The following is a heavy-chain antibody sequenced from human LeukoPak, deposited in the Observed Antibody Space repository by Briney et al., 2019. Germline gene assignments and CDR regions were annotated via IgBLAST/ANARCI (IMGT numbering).Heavy chain of an antibody. J-gene: IGHJ5*02. CDR3: TGESAARAIAVPDH. CDR2: IKQDGNEK. V-gene: IGHV3-7*01. D-gene: IGHD6-19*01. CDR1: GFTFSNYW. Sequence: GGSLRLSCAASGFTFSNYWMSWVRQAPGKGLEWVANIKQDGNEKYYVDSVKGRFTISRDNAENSVYLQMNSLRAEDTAIYYCTGESAARAIAVPDHWGQGTLVTVSS.